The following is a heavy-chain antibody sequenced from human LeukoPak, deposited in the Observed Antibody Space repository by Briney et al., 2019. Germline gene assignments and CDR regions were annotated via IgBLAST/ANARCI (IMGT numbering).Heavy chain of an antibody. Sequence: PSETLSLTCAVYGGSFSGYYWSWIRQPPGKGLEWIGEINHSGSTNYNPSLKSRVTISVDTSKNQFSLKLSSVTAADTAVYYCASLSRSVYSYGLNFDYWGQGTLVTVSS. CDR3: ASLSRSVYSYGLNFDY. CDR1: GGSFSGYY. J-gene: IGHJ4*02. V-gene: IGHV4-34*01. D-gene: IGHD5-18*01. CDR2: INHSGST.